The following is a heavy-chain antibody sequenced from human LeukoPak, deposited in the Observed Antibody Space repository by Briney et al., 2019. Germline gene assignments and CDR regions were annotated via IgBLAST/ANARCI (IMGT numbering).Heavy chain of an antibody. CDR2: IFSGGST. J-gene: IGHJ4*02. D-gene: IGHD1-26*01. CDR3: ARGGGGGYYYFDY. V-gene: IGHV3-53*04. CDR1: GFTVSTNY. Sequence: GGSLRLSCAASGFTVSTNYMSWVRQAPGKGLEWVSVIFSGGSTYYADAVKGRFTISRHSSLNTLYLQMTSLRSDDTAVYYCARGGGGGYYYFDYWGRDTLVTVSS.